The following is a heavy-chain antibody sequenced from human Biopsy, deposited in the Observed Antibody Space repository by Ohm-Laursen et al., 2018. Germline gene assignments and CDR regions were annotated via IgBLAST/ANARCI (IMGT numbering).Heavy chain of an antibody. CDR3: ARAERFLECFDI. D-gene: IGHD3-3*01. CDR2: MNPNSGNT. Sequence: ASVKVSCKASGYTFTSFDINWVRQATGQGLEWMGWMNPNSGNTGYAQKLQGRVTMTRNTSISTAYTELSSLRSEDTAVYYCARAERFLECFDIWGQGTMVTVSS. J-gene: IGHJ3*02. V-gene: IGHV1-8*01. CDR1: GYTFTSFD.